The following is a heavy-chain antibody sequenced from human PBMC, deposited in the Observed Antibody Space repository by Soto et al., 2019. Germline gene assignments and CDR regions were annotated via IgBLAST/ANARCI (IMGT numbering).Heavy chain of an antibody. V-gene: IGHV2-5*02. CDR1: GFSLSTSGVG. CDR2: IYWDDDK. Sequence: QITLKESGPTLVNPTQALTLTCTFSGFSLSTSGVGVGWIRQPPGKALEWLALIYWDDDKRYSPSLKSRLTITKDTSKNQVVLTMTNMDPVDTATYYCAHRQQQLVPARPFPYFDYWGQGTLVTVSS. J-gene: IGHJ4*02. CDR3: AHRQQQLVPARPFPYFDY. D-gene: IGHD6-13*01.